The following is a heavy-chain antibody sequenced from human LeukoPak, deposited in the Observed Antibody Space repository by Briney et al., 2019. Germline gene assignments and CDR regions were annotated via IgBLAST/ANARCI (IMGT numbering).Heavy chain of an antibody. Sequence: GGSLRLSCVASGFTFNTYAIHWVHQAPGKGLEWVAAFSYDGKTTKYADSVKGRFTISRDNSKNTLYLQMNSLRPDDTGVYYCARETSVIARVAHDYWGQGTLVTVSS. CDR1: GFTFNTYA. CDR3: ARETSVIARVAHDY. CDR2: FSYDGKTT. V-gene: IGHV3-30*04. J-gene: IGHJ4*02. D-gene: IGHD3-22*01.